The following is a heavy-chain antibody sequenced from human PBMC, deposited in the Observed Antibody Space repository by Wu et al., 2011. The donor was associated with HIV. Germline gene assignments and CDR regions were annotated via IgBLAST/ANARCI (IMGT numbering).Heavy chain of an antibody. D-gene: IGHD2-15*01. Sequence: VQLVQSGAEVKKPGASVKVSCKASGYTFTRYYMHWVRQAPGQGLEWMGIINPSGGSTSYAQKFQGRVTMTRDTSISTGYMELSRLRSDDTAVYYCARRCSGGTCSDAFDTWGQGTMVTVSS. CDR2: INPSGGST. J-gene: IGHJ3*02. CDR1: GYTFTRYY. V-gene: IGHV1-46*01. CDR3: ARRCSGGTCSDAFDT.